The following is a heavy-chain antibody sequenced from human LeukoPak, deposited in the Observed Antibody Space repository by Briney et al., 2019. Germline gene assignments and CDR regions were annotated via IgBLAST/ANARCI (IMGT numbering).Heavy chain of an antibody. V-gene: IGHV3-30*18. CDR1: GFTFSSYD. CDR2: ISYDGSNK. J-gene: IGHJ5*02. CDR3: AKEGYDSSGYYYP. D-gene: IGHD3-22*01. Sequence: GGSLRLSCAASGFTFSSYDMHWVREAPGKGLEWVAVISYDGSNKYYADSVKGRFTISRDNSKNTLYLQMNSLRAEDTAVYYCAKEGYDSSGYYYPWGQGTLVTVSS.